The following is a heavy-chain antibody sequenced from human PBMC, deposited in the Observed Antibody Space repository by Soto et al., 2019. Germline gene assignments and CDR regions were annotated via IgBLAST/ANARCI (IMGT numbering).Heavy chain of an antibody. CDR3: ARRVIGSSRAFDI. J-gene: IGHJ3*02. CDR2: ISDGGDLT. D-gene: IGHD3-10*01. Sequence: GGSLRLSCAASGFAFTGHPMSWVRQAPEKGLEWVAGISDGGDLTYNAGSVKGRFSISRDNSRNTLYLQMNSLRAEDTAVYYCARRVIGSSRAFDIWGQGTMVTVSS. V-gene: IGHV3-23*01. CDR1: GFAFTGHP.